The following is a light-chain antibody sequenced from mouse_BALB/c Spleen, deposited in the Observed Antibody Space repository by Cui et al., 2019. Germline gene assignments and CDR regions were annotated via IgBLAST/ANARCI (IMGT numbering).Light chain of an antibody. Sequence: DIVMTQSHKFMSASVGDRVSITCKASQDVGTAVAWYQQKPGQSPKLLIYWASTRHTGVPDRFTGRGSGTDFTLTISNVQSEDLADYFCQQYSSYPWTFGGGTKLEIK. V-gene: IGKV6-23*01. CDR2: WAS. CDR3: QQYSSYPWT. CDR1: QDVGTA. J-gene: IGKJ1*01.